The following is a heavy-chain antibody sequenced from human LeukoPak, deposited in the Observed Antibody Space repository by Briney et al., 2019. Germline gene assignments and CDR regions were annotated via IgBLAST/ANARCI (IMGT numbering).Heavy chain of an antibody. CDR3: ARVGGIQQGDY. V-gene: IGHV1-2*06. J-gene: IGHJ4*02. D-gene: IGHD5-18*01. CDR1: GYTFTGYY. Sequence: GASVKVSCKASGYTFTGYYMHWVRQAPGQGLEWVGRINPNSGGTNYAQKFQGRVAMTRDTSISTAYMELSRLRSDDTAVYYCARVGGIQQGDYWGQGTLVTVSS. CDR2: INPNSGGT.